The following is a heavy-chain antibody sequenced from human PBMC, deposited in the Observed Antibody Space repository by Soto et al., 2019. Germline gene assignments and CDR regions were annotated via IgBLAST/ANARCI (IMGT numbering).Heavy chain of an antibody. J-gene: IGHJ4*02. CDR2: ISAYNGNT. Sequence: QVQLVQSGAEVKKPGASVKVSCKASGYTFTSYGISWVRQAPGQGLEWMGWISAYNGNTNYAQKLQGRVTMTTDTDXSXXYMELRSLRSDDTAVYYCARVPGLEYSSSFYDFDYWGQGTLVTVSS. V-gene: IGHV1-18*01. CDR1: GYTFTSYG. CDR3: ARVPGLEYSSSFYDFDY. D-gene: IGHD6-6*01.